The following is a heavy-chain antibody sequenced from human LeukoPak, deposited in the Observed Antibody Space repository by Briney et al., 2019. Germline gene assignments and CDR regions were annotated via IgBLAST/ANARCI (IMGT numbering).Heavy chain of an antibody. D-gene: IGHD6-19*01. CDR2: ISGSGGST. CDR1: GFTFSSYA. V-gene: IGHV3-23*01. J-gene: IGHJ4*02. CDR3: AKISYSSGTHFDY. Sequence: GGSLRLSCAASGFTFSSYAMSWVRQAPGKGLEWVSAISGSGGSTYYADSVKGRFTISRDNSKNTLYLRMNSLRAEDTAVYYCAKISYSSGTHFDYWGQGTLVTVSS.